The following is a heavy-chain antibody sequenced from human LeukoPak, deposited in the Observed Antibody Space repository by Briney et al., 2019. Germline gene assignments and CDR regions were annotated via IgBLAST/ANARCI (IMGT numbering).Heavy chain of an antibody. CDR1: SGSISSYY. Sequence: SETLSLTCTVSSGSISSYYWSWIRQPAGKGLEWIGRIYTSGSTNYNPSLKSRVTMSVDTSKDQFSLKLSSVTAADTAVYYCARDKQLEHYCYYYMDVWGKGTTVTVSS. V-gene: IGHV4-4*07. D-gene: IGHD6-6*01. CDR2: IYTSGST. J-gene: IGHJ6*03. CDR3: ARDKQLEHYCYYYMDV.